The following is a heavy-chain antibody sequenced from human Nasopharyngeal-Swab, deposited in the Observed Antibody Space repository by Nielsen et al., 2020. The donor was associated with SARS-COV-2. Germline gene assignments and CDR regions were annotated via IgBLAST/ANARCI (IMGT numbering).Heavy chain of an antibody. CDR3: AKPATTGTSYFDY. CDR1: GFTFSSYE. D-gene: IGHD1-1*01. Sequence: GESLKISCAASGFTFSSYEMNWVRQAPGKGLEWVSAISGSGGSTYYADSVKGRFTISRDNSKNTLYLQMNSLRAEDTAVYYCAKPATTGTSYFDYWGQGTLVTVSS. V-gene: IGHV3-23*01. J-gene: IGHJ4*02. CDR2: ISGSGGST.